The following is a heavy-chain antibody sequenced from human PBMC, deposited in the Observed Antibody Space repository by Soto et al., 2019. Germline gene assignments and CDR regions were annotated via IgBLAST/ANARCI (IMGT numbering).Heavy chain of an antibody. J-gene: IGHJ6*02. CDR2: IIPILGTA. V-gene: IGHV1-69*13. D-gene: IGHD2-15*01. CDR1: GGTFSSYA. Sequence: SVKVSCKASGGTFSSYAISWVRQAPGQGLEWMGGIIPILGTANYAQKFQGRATITADESTSTAYMELSSLRSEDTAVYYCARLTAGRGPRGYYYYYYYGMDVWGQGTTVTVSS. CDR3: ARLTAGRGPRGYYYYYYYGMDV.